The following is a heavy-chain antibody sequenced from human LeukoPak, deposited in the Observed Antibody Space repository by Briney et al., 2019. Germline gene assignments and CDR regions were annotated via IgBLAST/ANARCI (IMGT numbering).Heavy chain of an antibody. CDR2: IYHSGST. V-gene: IGHV4-38-2*02. CDR3: ARDGIAAAGTDYFDY. CDR1: GYSISSGYY. J-gene: IGHJ4*02. D-gene: IGHD6-13*01. Sequence: SETLSLTCTVSGYSISSGYYWGWIRQPPGKGLEWIGSIYHSGSTYYNPSLKSRVTISVDTSKNQFSLKLSSVTAADTAVYYCARDGIAAAGTDYFDYWGQGTLVTVSS.